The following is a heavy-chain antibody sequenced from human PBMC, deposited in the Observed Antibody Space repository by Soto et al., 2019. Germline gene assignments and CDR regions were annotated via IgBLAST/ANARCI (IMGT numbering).Heavy chain of an antibody. Sequence: GASVKVSCKTSGYTFPTSAMHWVRQAPGQRLEWMGWINAANGNTKYSQKFQARVTLTRDTATSTAYMELSSLRSEDTAMYYCARDLSSNWHSFDYWGQGTLVTVSS. V-gene: IGHV1-3*01. CDR1: GYTFPTSA. J-gene: IGHJ4*02. D-gene: IGHD1-1*01. CDR2: INAANGNT. CDR3: ARDLSSNWHSFDY.